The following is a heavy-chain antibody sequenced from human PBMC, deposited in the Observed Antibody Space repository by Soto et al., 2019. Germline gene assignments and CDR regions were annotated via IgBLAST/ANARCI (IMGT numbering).Heavy chain of an antibody. V-gene: IGHV4-34*01. CDR2: INHSGST. Sequence: SETLSLTCAVYGGSFSGYYWSWIRQPPGKGLEWIGEINHSGSTNYNPSLKSRVTISVDTSKNQFSLKLSSVTAADTAVYYCAGFTMVRGNYYYGMDVWGQGTTVTVSS. CDR3: AGFTMVRGNYYYGMDV. CDR1: GGSFSGYY. D-gene: IGHD3-10*01. J-gene: IGHJ6*02.